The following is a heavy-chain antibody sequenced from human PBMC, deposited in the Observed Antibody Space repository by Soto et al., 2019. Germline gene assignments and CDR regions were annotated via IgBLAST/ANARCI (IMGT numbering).Heavy chain of an antibody. CDR1: GFSLSSYA. Sequence: QVQLLESGGGVVQPGGSLRLSCVASGFSLSSYAIHWVRQAPGKGLDWVAILWSDGATQYLADSVKGRFTISRDNSKRTVYLQMNSLRAEDTAVYYCARDPWRSGWALDIWGQGTLVAVSS. CDR2: LWSDGATQ. V-gene: IGHV3-33*01. J-gene: IGHJ3*02. D-gene: IGHD3-10*01. CDR3: ARDPWRSGWALDI.